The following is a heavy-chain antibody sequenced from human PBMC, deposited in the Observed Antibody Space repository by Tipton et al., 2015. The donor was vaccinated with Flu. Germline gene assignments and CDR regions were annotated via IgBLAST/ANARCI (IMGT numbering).Heavy chain of an antibody. CDR2: IRGGGGRGVAPDSGCGGAP. V-gene: IGHV3-23*01. Sequence: SLRLSCAASGFTFSRYAMSWVRQAPGKGLELVAAIRGGGGRGVAPDSGCGGAPFFADSVKGRFTISRDNSKNILYLEMNSLRAEDTAVYYCARVIPELVVGLDSWGQGTLVTVSS. D-gene: IGHD3-22*01. J-gene: IGHJ4*02. CDR3: ARVIPELVVGLDS. CDR1: GFTFSRYA.